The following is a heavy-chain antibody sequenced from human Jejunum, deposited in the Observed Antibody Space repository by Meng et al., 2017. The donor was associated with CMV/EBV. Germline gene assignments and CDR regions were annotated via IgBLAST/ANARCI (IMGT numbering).Heavy chain of an antibody. CDR3: ARGGIFRGIDY. J-gene: IGHJ4*02. CDR1: GDSISSGDYS. D-gene: IGHD3-10*01. V-gene: IGHV4-30-4*08. CDR2: IYYNGNA. Sequence: QVRLQGSGPRLVKPSQTLSLTCTVSGDSISSGDYSWNWIRQSPGKGLEWIGYIYYNGNAYYNPSLQSRVSISVDTSKNESSLNLNSVTAADTALYFCARGGIFRGIDYWGQGTLVTVSS.